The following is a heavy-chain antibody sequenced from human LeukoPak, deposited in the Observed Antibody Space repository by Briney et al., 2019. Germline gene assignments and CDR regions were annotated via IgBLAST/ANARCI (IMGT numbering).Heavy chain of an antibody. CDR2: TYYRSIWYT. D-gene: IGHD6-13*01. J-gene: IGHJ5*02. CDR1: RHVYSLSSEA. V-gene: IGHV6-1*01. CDR3: ARGPGQLVP. Sequence: SQTHTLPCALSRHVYSLSSEAWTSIRQSPSRGLEWLGRTYYRSIWYTHYAVSVKRRITINPDTSKNQFSLQLNSVTPDDTAVYYCARGPGQLVPWGQGTLVTVSS.